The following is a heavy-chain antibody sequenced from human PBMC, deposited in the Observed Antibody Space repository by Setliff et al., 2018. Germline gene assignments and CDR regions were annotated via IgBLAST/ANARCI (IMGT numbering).Heavy chain of an antibody. D-gene: IGHD1-26*01. CDR3: ARDNPIVGATDY. CDR1: GASISGYY. CDR2: LYYSGTT. Sequence: SETLSLTCSVSGASISGYYWSWIRQSPTKGLEWIGSLYYSGTTSYNPSLKSRVTMSADTSKNQFSLNLSSVTAADTAVYFCARDNPIVGATDYWGQGILVTVSS. J-gene: IGHJ4*02. V-gene: IGHV4-59*12.